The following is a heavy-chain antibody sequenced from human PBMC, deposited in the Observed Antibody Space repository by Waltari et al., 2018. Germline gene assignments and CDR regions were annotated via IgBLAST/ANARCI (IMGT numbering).Heavy chain of an antibody. CDR1: GGSISSSSYS. Sequence: QLQLQESGPGLVKPSETLSLTCTVSGGSISSSSYSWGWIRQPPGKGLEWIGSIYYSGSTYYNPSLKSRVTISVDTSKNQFSLKLSSVTAADTAVYYCARQLDYDGMDVWGQGTTVTVSS. CDR3: ARQLDYDGMDV. V-gene: IGHV4-39*01. J-gene: IGHJ6*02. CDR2: IYYSGST.